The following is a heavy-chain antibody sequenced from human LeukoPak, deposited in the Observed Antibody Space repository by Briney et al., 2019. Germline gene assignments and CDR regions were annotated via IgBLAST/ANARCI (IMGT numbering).Heavy chain of an antibody. V-gene: IGHV3-23*01. CDR2: ISGSGGST. Sequence: PGGSLRLSCAASGFTFSSYAMSWVRQAPGKGLEWVSAISGSGGSTYYADSVKGRFTISRDNAKNSLYLQMNSLRAEDTAVYYCAREGLPNFDYWGQGTLVTVSS. J-gene: IGHJ4*02. CDR3: AREGLPNFDY. CDR1: GFTFSSYA. D-gene: IGHD3-16*01.